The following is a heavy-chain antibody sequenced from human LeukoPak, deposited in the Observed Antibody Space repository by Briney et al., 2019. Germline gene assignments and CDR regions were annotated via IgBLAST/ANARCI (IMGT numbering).Heavy chain of an antibody. Sequence: GGSLRLSCAASGFTFSDYYMSWIRQAPGKGLEWVSYISSSGSTIYYADSVKGRFTISRDNAKNSLYLQMNSLRAEDTAVYYCARDFYDYVWGSYRGHWFDPWGQGTLVTVSS. D-gene: IGHD3-16*01. CDR3: ARDFYDYVWGSYRGHWFDP. CDR2: ISSSGSTI. CDR1: GFTFSDYY. V-gene: IGHV3-11*01. J-gene: IGHJ5*02.